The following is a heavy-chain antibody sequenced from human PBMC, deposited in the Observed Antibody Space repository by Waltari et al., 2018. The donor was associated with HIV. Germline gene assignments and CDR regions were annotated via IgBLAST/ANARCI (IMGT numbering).Heavy chain of an antibody. CDR2: TYHKSKWST. V-gene: IGHV6-1*01. CDR1: GDSVASDSAT. Sequence: QVYLEQSGPGLVQPSQTIRLTCVISGDSVASDSATWNWIRQSPSRGLEWLGRTYHKSKWSTDFAEFVRGRIDITADTDNNHDSLYLSSVTSEDTAVYFCARDSFRLDFWGQGTQVIVSS. D-gene: IGHD6-6*01. J-gene: IGHJ4*01. CDR3: ARDSFRLDF.